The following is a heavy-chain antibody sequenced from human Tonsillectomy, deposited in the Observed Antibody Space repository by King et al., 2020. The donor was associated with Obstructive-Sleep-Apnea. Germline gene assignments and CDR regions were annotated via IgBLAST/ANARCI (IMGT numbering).Heavy chain of an antibody. V-gene: IGHV4-39*07. D-gene: IGHD6-19*01. Sequence: QLQESGPGLVKPSETLSLTCTVSGGSISSSSYYWGWIRQPPGKGLEWIGSIYYRGSTNYNPSLKRRVTISIDTSKNQFSLKLSSVTAADTAVYYCARVPYITGWSGWFDPWGQGTLVTVSS. CDR1: GGSISSSSYY. J-gene: IGHJ5*02. CDR3: ARVPYITGWSGWFDP. CDR2: IYYRGST.